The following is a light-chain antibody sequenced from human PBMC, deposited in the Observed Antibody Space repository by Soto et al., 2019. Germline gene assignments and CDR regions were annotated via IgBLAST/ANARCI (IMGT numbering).Light chain of an antibody. V-gene: IGKV3-11*01. CDR3: QQRSAWPLT. J-gene: IGKJ4*01. Sequence: EIVLTQSPATLSLSPGERATLSCRASQSVSTYLGWYQQKPGQAPRLLIYDASNRATGIPARFSGSGSGTDFTLTISGLEPEDFAVYYCQQRSAWPLTLGGGTKVDIK. CDR1: QSVSTY. CDR2: DAS.